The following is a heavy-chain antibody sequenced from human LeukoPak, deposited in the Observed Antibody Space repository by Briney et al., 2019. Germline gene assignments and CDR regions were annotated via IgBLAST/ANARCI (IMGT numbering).Heavy chain of an antibody. D-gene: IGHD1-1*01. V-gene: IGHV3-15*01. CDR2: IKTKNDGGTR. CDR3: AAGTGRSDFDY. CDR1: GFSFNSAW. Sequence: GSLRLSCAASGFSFNSAWMNWVRQAPGKGLEWVGRIKTKNDGGTRDFAAPVKGRFAISRDDSKKTLYLQMDSLKSEDTGIYYCAAGTGRSDFDYWGQGTLVTVSS. J-gene: IGHJ4*02.